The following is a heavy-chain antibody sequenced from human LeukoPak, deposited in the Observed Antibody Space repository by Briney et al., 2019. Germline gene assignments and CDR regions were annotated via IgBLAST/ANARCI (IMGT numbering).Heavy chain of an antibody. Sequence: ASVKVSCKVSGNTLTEFSIHWVRQTPGEGLEWMGGVDPEDGDVLYAQKFQGRVTMTEDTSTDTAYMELSSLRSDDTALYLCAAISGRSSTWRDLWSVDYWGRGTLVTVSS. CDR1: GNTLTEFS. CDR2: VDPEDGDV. V-gene: IGHV1-24*01. J-gene: IGHJ4*02. D-gene: IGHD6-19*01. CDR3: AAISGRSSTWRDLWSVDY.